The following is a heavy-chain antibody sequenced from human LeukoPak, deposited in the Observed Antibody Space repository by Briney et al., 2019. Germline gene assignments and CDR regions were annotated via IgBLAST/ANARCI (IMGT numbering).Heavy chain of an antibody. CDR3: AKDRAQQLVLDF. CDR1: GFTFSTYA. D-gene: IGHD6-13*01. CDR2: IIGSGSST. J-gene: IGHJ4*02. Sequence: GGSLRLSCAASGFTFSTYAMSWVRQAPGKGLEWVSAIIGSGSSTYYADSVKGRFTISRDNSKNTLFLQMNSLRAEDTAVYYCAKDRAQQLVLDFWGQGTLVTVSS. V-gene: IGHV3-23*01.